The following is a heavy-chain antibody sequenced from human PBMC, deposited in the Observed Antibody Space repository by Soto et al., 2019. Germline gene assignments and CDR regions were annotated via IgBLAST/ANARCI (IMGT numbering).Heavy chain of an antibody. Sequence: SQALSLTCAISGDRFPVNRAACNWIRQSPSRGLEWLGRTYYRSKWYNDYAVSVKSRITINPDTSKNQFSLQLNSVTPEDTAVYYCARSVQWLDAFDIWGQGTMVTVSS. J-gene: IGHJ3*02. D-gene: IGHD6-19*01. CDR2: TYYRSKWYN. CDR1: GDRFPVNRAA. V-gene: IGHV6-1*01. CDR3: ARSVQWLDAFDI.